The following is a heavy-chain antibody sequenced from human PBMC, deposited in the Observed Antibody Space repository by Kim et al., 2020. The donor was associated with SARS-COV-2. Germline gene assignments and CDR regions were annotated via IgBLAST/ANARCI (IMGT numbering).Heavy chain of an antibody. CDR3: ARDGGSFDGGFDY. Sequence: ASVKVSCKASGYTFTGYYMHWVRQAPGQGLEWMGWINPNSGGTNYAQKFQGRVTMTRDTSISTAYMELSRLRSDDTAVYYCARDGGSFDGGFDYWGQGTLVTVSS. CDR2: INPNSGGT. J-gene: IGHJ4*02. V-gene: IGHV1-2*02. CDR1: GYTFTGYY. D-gene: IGHD3-16*01.